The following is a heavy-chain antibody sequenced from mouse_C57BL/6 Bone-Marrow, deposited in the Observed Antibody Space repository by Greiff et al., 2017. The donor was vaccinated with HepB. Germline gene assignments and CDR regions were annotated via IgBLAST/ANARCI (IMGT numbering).Heavy chain of an antibody. CDR1: GYTFTDYE. CDR2: IDPETGGT. Sequence: VQGVESGAELVRPGASVTLSCKASGYTFTDYEMHWVKQTPVHGLEWIGAIDPETGGTAYNQKFKGKAILTADKSSSTAYMELRSLTSEDSAVYYCTRGLRLLFDYWGQGTTLTVSS. D-gene: IGHD3-2*02. V-gene: IGHV1-15*01. CDR3: TRGLRLLFDY. J-gene: IGHJ2*01.